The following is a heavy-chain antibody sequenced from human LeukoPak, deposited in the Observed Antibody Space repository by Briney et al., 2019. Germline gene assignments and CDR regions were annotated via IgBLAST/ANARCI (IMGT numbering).Heavy chain of an antibody. V-gene: IGHV3-43*01. CDR1: GFTFDDYT. J-gene: IGHJ4*02. Sequence: HPGGSLRLSCAASGFTFDDYTMHWVRQAPGKGLEWVSLISWDGGSTYYADSVKGRFTIPRDNSKNSLYLQMNSLRTEDTALYYCAKDMGDTAGFDYWGQGTLVTVSS. CDR2: ISWDGGST. D-gene: IGHD5-18*01. CDR3: AKDMGDTAGFDY.